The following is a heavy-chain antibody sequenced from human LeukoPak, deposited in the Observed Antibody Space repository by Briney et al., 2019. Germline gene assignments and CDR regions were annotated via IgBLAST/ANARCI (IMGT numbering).Heavy chain of an antibody. CDR2: TNPSGGST. CDR3: ARDQSGTYYDILTGYYLDDYYYYYGMDV. D-gene: IGHD3-9*01. Sequence: ASVKVSCKASGYTFTSYYMHWVRQAPGQGLEWMGITNPSGGSTSYAQKFQGRVTMTRDTSTSTVYMELSSLRSEDTAVYYCARDQSGTYYDILTGYYLDDYYYYYGMDVWGQGTTVTVSS. CDR1: GYTFTSYY. J-gene: IGHJ6*02. V-gene: IGHV1-46*01.